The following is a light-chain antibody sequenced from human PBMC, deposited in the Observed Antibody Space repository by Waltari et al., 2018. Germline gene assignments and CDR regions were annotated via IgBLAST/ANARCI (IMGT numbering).Light chain of an antibody. V-gene: IGKV1-12*01. J-gene: IGKJ3*01. CDR3: LQAHSFPPT. CDR1: QGISSW. CDR2: AAY. Sequence: DLQMTQSPSSVSASVGDRVTFTCRSSQGISSWLAWYQQKPGKAHRILIYAAYSLQSGVPSRFSGSGSGTDFTLTISSLQPEDFATYYCLQAHSFPPTFGPGTKVDIK.